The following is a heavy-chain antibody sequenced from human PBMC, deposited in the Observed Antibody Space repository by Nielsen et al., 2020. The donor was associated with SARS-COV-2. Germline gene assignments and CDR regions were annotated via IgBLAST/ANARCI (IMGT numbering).Heavy chain of an antibody. V-gene: IGHV3-30*03. CDR3: ARFGRIGG. J-gene: IGHJ4*02. D-gene: IGHD3-16*01. Sequence: GESLKISCAASGFTFSSYGMHWVRQAPGKGLEWVAVISYDGSNKYYADSVKGRFTISRDNAKNSLYLQMNSLRAEDTAVYYCARFGRIGGWGQGTLVTVSS. CDR1: GFTFSSYG. CDR2: ISYDGSNK.